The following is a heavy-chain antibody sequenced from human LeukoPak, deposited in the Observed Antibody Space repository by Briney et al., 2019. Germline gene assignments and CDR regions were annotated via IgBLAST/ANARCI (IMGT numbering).Heavy chain of an antibody. V-gene: IGHV1-2*02. CDR2: INPNSGGT. J-gene: IGHJ4*02. CDR3: ARDLEAPPYGIPPYFDY. Sequence: ASVKVSCKASGYTFTGYYMHWVRQAPGQGLEWMGWINPNSGGTNYAEKFQGRVTMTRDTSISTAYMELSRLRFDDTAVYYCARDLEAPPYGIPPYFDYWGQGTLVTVSS. CDR1: GYTFTGYY. D-gene: IGHD3-10*01.